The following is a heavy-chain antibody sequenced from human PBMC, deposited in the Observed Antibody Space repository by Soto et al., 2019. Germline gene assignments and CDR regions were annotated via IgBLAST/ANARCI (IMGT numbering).Heavy chain of an antibody. J-gene: IGHJ5*02. V-gene: IGHV4-4*02. CDR2: IYHSGST. CDR1: GGSISSSNW. Sequence: QVQLQESGPGLVKPSGTLSLTCAVSGGSISSSNWWSWVRQPPGKGLEWLGEIYHSGSTNYNPSLKSRVTISVDKSKNQFSLKLSSVTAADTAVYYCARSRHSGYDLVWFDPWGQVTLVTVSS. D-gene: IGHD5-12*01. CDR3: ARSRHSGYDLVWFDP.